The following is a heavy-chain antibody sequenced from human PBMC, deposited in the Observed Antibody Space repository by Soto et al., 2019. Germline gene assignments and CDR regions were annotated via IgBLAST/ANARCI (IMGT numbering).Heavy chain of an antibody. V-gene: IGHV3-53*02. CDR2: IYSAGST. J-gene: IGHJ3*02. D-gene: IGHD3-3*02. Sequence: EVQLVETGGGLIQPGGSLRLSCAASGFTVRNNLMSWVRQAPGKGLESVSVIYSAGSTHHADAVKGRFTISGDNSKNTLYLQMNSLRADDTAVYYCASRILVSDAFDIWGRGTMVTVSS. CDR1: GFTVRNNL. CDR3: ASRILVSDAFDI.